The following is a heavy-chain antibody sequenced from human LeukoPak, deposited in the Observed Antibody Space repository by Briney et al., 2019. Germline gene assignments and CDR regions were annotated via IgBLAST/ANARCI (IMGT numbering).Heavy chain of an antibody. V-gene: IGHV3-48*01. D-gene: IGHD4-17*01. Sequence: PGGSLRLSCAASGFTFSGYSMNWVRQAPGKGLEWVSYISSTSSTIYYADSVKGRFTISRDNAKNSLYLQMNSLRAEDTPVYYCARERTVTTDWFDPWGQGTLVTVSS. CDR2: ISSTSSTI. CDR1: GFTFSGYS. CDR3: ARERTVTTDWFDP. J-gene: IGHJ5*02.